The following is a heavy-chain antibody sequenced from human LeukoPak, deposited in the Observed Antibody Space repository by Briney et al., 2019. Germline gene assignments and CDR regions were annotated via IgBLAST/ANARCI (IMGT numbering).Heavy chain of an antibody. Sequence: GGSLRLSCLASGFTFDTFGMYWARPAPGKGLEWVAVIWHDGSNKYYTDSVKGRFTISRDNSKNTLYLQMNSLRAEDTAVYYCARDRSTGSYFFFDYWGQGVLVTVSS. CDR3: ARDRSTGSYFFFDY. CDR1: GFTFDTFG. V-gene: IGHV3-33*07. D-gene: IGHD6-19*01. J-gene: IGHJ4*02. CDR2: IWHDGSNK.